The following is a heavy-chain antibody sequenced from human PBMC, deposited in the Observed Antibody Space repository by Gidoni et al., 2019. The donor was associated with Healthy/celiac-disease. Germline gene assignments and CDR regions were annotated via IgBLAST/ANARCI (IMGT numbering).Heavy chain of an antibody. V-gene: IGHV3-23*01. CDR3: AKVNVLLWFRAGHAFDI. CDR1: GFTFSSYA. CDR2: ISGSGGST. J-gene: IGHJ3*02. Sequence: EVQLLESGGGLVQPGGSLRLSCAASGFTFSSYAMSWVRQAPGKGMEWVSAISGSGGSTYYADSVKGRFTISRDNSKNTLYLQMNSLRAEDTAVYYCAKVNVLLWFRAGHAFDIWGQGTMVTVSS. D-gene: IGHD3-10*01.